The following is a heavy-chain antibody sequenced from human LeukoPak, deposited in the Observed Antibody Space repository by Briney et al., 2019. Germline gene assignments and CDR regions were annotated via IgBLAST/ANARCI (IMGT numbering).Heavy chain of an antibody. CDR2: IYYSGST. Sequence: SETLSLTCSVSGGSISTYYWSWIRQPPGKGLEWIGYIYYSGSTYYNPSLKSRVTISVDTSKNQFSLKLSSVTAADTAVYYCAIAVPGNDGGDYWGQGTLVTVSS. V-gene: IGHV4-59*04. J-gene: IGHJ4*02. CDR1: GGSISTYY. CDR3: AIAVPGNDGGDY. D-gene: IGHD6-19*01.